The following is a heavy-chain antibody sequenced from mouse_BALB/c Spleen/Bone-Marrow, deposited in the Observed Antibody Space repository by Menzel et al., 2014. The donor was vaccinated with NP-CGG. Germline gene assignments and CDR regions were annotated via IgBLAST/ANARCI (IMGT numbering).Heavy chain of an antibody. V-gene: IGHV4-1*02. J-gene: IGHJ2*01. Sequence: EVKVEESGGGLVQPGGSLKLSCAASGFDFSRYWMSWVRQAPGKGLEWIGEINPDSSTINYTPSLKDKFIISKDNAKNTLYLQMSKVRSEDTALYYCARQGYYGKGDYWGQGTTLTVSS. D-gene: IGHD2-1*01. CDR2: INPDSSTI. CDR3: ARQGYYGKGDY. CDR1: GFDFSRYW.